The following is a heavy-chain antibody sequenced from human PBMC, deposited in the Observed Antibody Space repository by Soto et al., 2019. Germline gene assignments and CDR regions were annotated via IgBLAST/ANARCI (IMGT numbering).Heavy chain of an antibody. Sequence: GGSLRLSCAASGFAFSSYAMSWVRQAPGKGLEWLSAISNGGDRTYYADSVKGRFTISRDNGDNTLYLHMTSLRADDTAVYFCVKETAITAFGDYWGQGALVTVSS. D-gene: IGHD1-20*01. CDR1: GFAFSSYA. CDR3: VKETAITAFGDY. J-gene: IGHJ4*02. CDR2: ISNGGDRT. V-gene: IGHV3-23*01.